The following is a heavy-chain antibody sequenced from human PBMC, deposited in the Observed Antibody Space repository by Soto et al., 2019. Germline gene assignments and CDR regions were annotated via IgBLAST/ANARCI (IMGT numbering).Heavy chain of an antibody. V-gene: IGHV2-70*11. D-gene: IGHD6-13*01. J-gene: IGHJ4*02. CDR2: IDWDDDK. CDR1: GFSLSNSGMC. CDR3: ARMRIAAVGLFDY. Sequence: CGPTRVTPTQTLTLTCTFSGFSLSNSGMCVSWIRQPPGKALEWLARIDWDDDKYYSTSLKTRLTISKGTSKNQVVLTMTNMDPVDTATYYCARMRIAAVGLFDYSGQGTLVTVSS.